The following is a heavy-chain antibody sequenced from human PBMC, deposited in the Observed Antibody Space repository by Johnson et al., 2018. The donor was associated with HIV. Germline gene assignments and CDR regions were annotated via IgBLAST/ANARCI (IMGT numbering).Heavy chain of an antibody. J-gene: IGHJ3*02. CDR1: GFTFSNYW. CDR3: ARGGGDYYREAFDI. Sequence: VQLVESGGGLVQPGGSLRLSCAASGFTFSNYWMQWVRQAPGKGLMCVSHINSDGSSTTYADSVKGRFTISRDNAKNTRYLQMNSLRAEDTAVYYCARGGGDYYREAFDIWGLGTMVTISS. D-gene: IGHD2-21*01. V-gene: IGHV3-74*03. CDR2: INSDGSST.